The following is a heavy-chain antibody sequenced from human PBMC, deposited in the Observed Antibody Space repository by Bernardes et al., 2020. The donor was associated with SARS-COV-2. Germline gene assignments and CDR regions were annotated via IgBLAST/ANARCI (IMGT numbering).Heavy chain of an antibody. Sequence: ASVKVSCKASGYTFTTYGITRVRQAPGQGLEWMGWISAYNGNTAYARKLQGRVTMTTDTSTSTAYLELRSLRSDDTAVYYCSRGPQLMWFGELLHDDYWGQGTLVTVSS. V-gene: IGHV1-18*01. J-gene: IGHJ4*02. CDR2: ISAYNGNT. CDR3: SRGPQLMWFGELLHDDY. CDR1: GYTFTTYG. D-gene: IGHD3-10*01.